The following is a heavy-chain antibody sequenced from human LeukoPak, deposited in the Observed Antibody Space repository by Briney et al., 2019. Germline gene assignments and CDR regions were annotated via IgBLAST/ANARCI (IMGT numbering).Heavy chain of an antibody. CDR1: GYTFTSYG. J-gene: IGHJ4*02. V-gene: IGHV1-18*01. Sequence: ASVKVSCKASGYTFTSYGISWVRQAPGQGLEWMGWISAYNGNTNYAQKFQGRVTITADKSTSTAYMELSSLRSEDTAVYYCARGPTGYYDSSGYPDYWGQGTLVTVSS. D-gene: IGHD3-22*01. CDR3: ARGPTGYYDSSGYPDY. CDR2: ISAYNGNT.